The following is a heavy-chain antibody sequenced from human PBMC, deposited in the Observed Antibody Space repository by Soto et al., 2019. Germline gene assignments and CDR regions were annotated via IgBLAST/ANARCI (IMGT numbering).Heavy chain of an antibody. CDR2: ISGSGGST. CDR3: AKKVPFITMIVVSAFDY. J-gene: IGHJ4*02. D-gene: IGHD3-22*01. CDR1: GFTFSSYA. V-gene: IGHV3-23*01. Sequence: PGGSLRLSCAASGFTFSSYAMSWVRQAPGKWLEWVSAISGSGGSTYYADSVKGRFTISRDNSKNTLYLQMNSLRAEDTAVYYCAKKVPFITMIVVSAFDYWGQGXLVTVYS.